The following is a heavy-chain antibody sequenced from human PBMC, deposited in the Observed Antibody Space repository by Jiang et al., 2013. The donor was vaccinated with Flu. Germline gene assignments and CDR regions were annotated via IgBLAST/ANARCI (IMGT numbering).Heavy chain of an antibody. Sequence: GSGLVKPSETLSLTCTVSSGSISSHYWSWIRQPPGKGLEWIGYIHNSGTTNYNPSLKSRVTISIDTSTNQFSLKLISVTAPDTAVYYCARSYCGGDCYSMFGYSYYGMDV. D-gene: IGHD2-21*02. V-gene: IGHV4-59*08. J-gene: IGHJ6*01. CDR2: IHNSGTT. CDR1: SGSISSHY. CDR3: ARSYCGGDCYSMFGYSYYGMDV.